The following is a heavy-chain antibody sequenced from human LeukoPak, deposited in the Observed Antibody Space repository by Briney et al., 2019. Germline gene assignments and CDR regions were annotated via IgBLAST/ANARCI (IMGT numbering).Heavy chain of an antibody. CDR3: ARDRRPYYYDSSGYQRDAFDI. J-gene: IGHJ3*02. D-gene: IGHD3-22*01. CDR2: IIPIFGTA. CDR1: GGTFSSYA. V-gene: IGHV1-69*05. Sequence: SVKVSCKASGGTFSSYAISWVRQAPGQGLEWMGGIIPIFGTANYAQKFQGRVTITTDESTSTAYMELSSLRSEDTAVYYCARDRRPYYYDSSGYQRDAFDIWGQGTMVTVSS.